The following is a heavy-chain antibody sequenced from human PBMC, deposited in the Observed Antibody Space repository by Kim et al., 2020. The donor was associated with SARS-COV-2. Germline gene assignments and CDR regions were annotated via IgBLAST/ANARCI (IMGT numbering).Heavy chain of an antibody. J-gene: IGHJ4*02. V-gene: IGHV3-9*01. Sequence: SVKGQFTISIDNAKNSLYLQMHSLRAEDTALYYCAKGYSSGWYDPYYFDYWGQETLVTVSS. CDR3: AKGYSSGWYDPYYFDY. D-gene: IGHD6-19*01.